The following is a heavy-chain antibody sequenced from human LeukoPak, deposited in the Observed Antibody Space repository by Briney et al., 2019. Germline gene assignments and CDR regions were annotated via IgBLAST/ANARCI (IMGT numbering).Heavy chain of an antibody. J-gene: IGHJ4*02. D-gene: IGHD3-22*01. CDR3: ARDVYYDSSGTFAY. CDR1: GFTFSDYY. Sequence: AGGSLRLSCAASGFTFSDYYMSWIRQAPGKGLEWVSYISSSGSSIYYADSVKGRFTISRDNAKNSLYLQMNSLRAEDTAVYYCARDVYYDSSGTFAYWGQGTLVTVSS. V-gene: IGHV3-11*01. CDR2: ISSSGSSI.